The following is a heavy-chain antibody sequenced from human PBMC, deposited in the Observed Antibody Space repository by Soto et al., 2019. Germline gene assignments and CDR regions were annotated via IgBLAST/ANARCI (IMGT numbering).Heavy chain of an antibody. V-gene: IGHV4-31*03. CDR3: ARVSLVVVPAAISPVFDY. Sequence: SETLSLTCTVSGGSISTGGYYWSWIRQHPGKGLEWIGYIYYSGSTYYNPSLKSRVTISVDTSKNQFSLKLSSVTAADTAVYYCARVSLVVVPAAISPVFDYWGQGTLVTVSS. CDR1: GGSISTGGYY. D-gene: IGHD2-2*01. J-gene: IGHJ4*02. CDR2: IYYSGST.